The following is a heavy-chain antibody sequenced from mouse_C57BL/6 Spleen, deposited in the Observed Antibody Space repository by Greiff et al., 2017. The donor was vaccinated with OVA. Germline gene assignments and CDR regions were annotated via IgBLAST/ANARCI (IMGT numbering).Heavy chain of an antibody. CDR1: GYTFTSYW. Sequence: VQLQQPGAELVKPGASVKMSCKASGYTFTSYWITWVKQRPGQGLEWIGVIYPGSGSTNYNEKFKSKATLTVDTSSSTAYMQLSSLTEECSAVYYCATQGGDYWGQGTTLTVSS. V-gene: IGHV1-55*01. CDR3: ATQGGDY. CDR2: IYPGSGST. J-gene: IGHJ2*01.